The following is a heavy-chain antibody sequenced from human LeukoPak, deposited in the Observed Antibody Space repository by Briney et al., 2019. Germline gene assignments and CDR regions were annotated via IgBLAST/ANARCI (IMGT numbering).Heavy chain of an antibody. D-gene: IGHD4-17*01. CDR2: ISYAGSNK. CDR1: GFTFSTYA. CDR3: ARNLEFVTTNAAMDV. J-gene: IGHJ6*02. Sequence: PGGSLRLSCAASGFTFSTYAMHWVRQAPGKGLEWVAGISYAGSNKYYADSVKGRFTISRDNSKNTLYLQMNGLKPEDTAVYYCARNLEFVTTNAAMDVWGQGTTVTVSS. V-gene: IGHV3-30*04.